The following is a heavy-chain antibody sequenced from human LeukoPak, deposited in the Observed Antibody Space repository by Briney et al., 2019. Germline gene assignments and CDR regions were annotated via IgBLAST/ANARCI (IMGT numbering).Heavy chain of an antibody. V-gene: IGHV3-30*14. CDR3: ARGPTYDRAPYYFDC. CDR2: ISYDGSNK. Sequence: GGSLRLSCAASGFTFSSYAMHWVRQAPGKGLEWVAVISYDGSNKYYADSVKGRFTISRDSSKNILYLQMNSLRAEDTAVYYCARGPTYDRAPYYFDCWGQGTLVTFSS. J-gene: IGHJ4*02. D-gene: IGHD3-22*01. CDR1: GFTFSSYA.